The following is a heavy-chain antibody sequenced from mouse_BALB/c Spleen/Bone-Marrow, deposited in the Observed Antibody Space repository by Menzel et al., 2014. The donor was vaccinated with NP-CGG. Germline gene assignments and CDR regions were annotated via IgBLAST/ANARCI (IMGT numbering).Heavy chain of an antibody. CDR3: ARDARHLDY. J-gene: IGHJ2*01. CDR2: IRNKANGYTT. Sequence: EVQGVESGGGLVQPGGSLRLSCTTSGFTFTDYYMSWVRQPPGKALEWLGFIRNKANGYTTEYSASVKGRFTISRDNSQSILYLQLNTLRAEDSATYYCARDARHLDYWGQGTTLTVSS. V-gene: IGHV7-3*02. CDR1: GFTFTDYY.